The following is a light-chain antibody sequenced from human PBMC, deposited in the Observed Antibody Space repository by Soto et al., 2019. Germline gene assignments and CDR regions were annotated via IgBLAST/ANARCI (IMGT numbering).Light chain of an antibody. CDR3: HKYIDSPT. Sequence: DIQMTQSPSTLSASVGDRVTITCRATQSIAPWLAWYQQKPGTAPKLLIYDVSKLQTGVPSRFSGSGSGTEFPLTISSLQHDDFATYYCHKYIDSPTFGLGTKVEVK. CDR1: QSIAPW. V-gene: IGKV1-5*01. J-gene: IGKJ1*01. CDR2: DVS.